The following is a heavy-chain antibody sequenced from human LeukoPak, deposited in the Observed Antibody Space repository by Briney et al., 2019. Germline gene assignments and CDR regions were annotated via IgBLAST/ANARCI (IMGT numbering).Heavy chain of an antibody. CDR3: AREEGPYFDC. CDR1: GFTFHDHG. CDR2: LNWNGDNT. J-gene: IGHJ4*02. V-gene: IGHV3-20*04. Sequence: GGSLRLSCQASGFTFHDHGMSWVRQVPGKGLEWVSALNWNGDNTGYADSEKGRFTISRDNAKKSLYLQMNSLTAEDTAYYYCAREEGPYFDCWGQGTLVTVSS.